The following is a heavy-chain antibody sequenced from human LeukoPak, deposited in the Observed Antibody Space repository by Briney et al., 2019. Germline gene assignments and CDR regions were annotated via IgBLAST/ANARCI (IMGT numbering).Heavy chain of an antibody. CDR2: IYHSGST. CDR1: GGSISSSNW. CDR3: AREGYDFWSGYFRWEGNWFDP. D-gene: IGHD3-3*01. V-gene: IGHV4-4*02. J-gene: IGHJ5*02. Sequence: MPSETLSLTCAVSGGSISSSNWWSWVRQPPGKGLEWIGEIYHSGSTNYNPSLKSRVTISVDTSKSQFSLKLSSVTAADTAVYYCAREGYDFWSGYFRWEGNWFDPWGQGTLVTVSS.